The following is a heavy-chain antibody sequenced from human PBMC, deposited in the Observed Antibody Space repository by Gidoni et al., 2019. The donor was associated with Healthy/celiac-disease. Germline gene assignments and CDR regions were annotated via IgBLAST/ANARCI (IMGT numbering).Heavy chain of an antibody. CDR3: ARPTKGYCSGGSCPDGAFDI. D-gene: IGHD2-15*01. CDR2: IYPGDSAT. V-gene: IGHV5-51*01. J-gene: IGHJ3*02. Sequence: EVQLVQSGAEVKKPGESLKISCKGSGYSFTSYWIGGVRQMPGKGLEWMGIIYPGDSATRYSPSFQGQVTISADKSISTAYLQWSSLKASDTAMYYCARPTKGYCSGGSCPDGAFDIWGQGTMVTVSS. CDR1: GYSFTSYW.